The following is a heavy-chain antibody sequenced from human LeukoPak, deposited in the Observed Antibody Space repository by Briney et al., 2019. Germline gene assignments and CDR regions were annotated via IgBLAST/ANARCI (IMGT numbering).Heavy chain of an antibody. CDR1: GYTFTSYD. J-gene: IGHJ3*02. Sequence: ASVKVSCKASGYTFTSYDINWVRQATGQGLEWMGWMNPNSGKTGYAQKFQRRVTMTRNTSISTAYMELSSLRSEDTAVYYCARSIVVVPAADAFDIWGQGTMVTVSS. D-gene: IGHD2-2*01. CDR2: MNPNSGKT. V-gene: IGHV1-8*01. CDR3: ARSIVVVPAADAFDI.